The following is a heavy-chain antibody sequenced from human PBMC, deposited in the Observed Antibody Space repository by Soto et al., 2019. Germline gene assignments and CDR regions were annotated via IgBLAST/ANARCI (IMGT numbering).Heavy chain of an antibody. CDR1: GFIFRDYA. D-gene: IGHD6-19*01. Sequence: VQLLESGGGLVQPGGSLRLSCAASGFIFRDYAMNWVRQAPGKGLEWVSDISGSGDSARYAVSVKGRFTISRDNSRDTLYLHMNSLRVDATAVYYCGKERRGSGWSVCDFWGQGDLVTVSS. J-gene: IGHJ4*02. V-gene: IGHV3-23*01. CDR3: GKERRGSGWSVCDF. CDR2: ISGSGDSA.